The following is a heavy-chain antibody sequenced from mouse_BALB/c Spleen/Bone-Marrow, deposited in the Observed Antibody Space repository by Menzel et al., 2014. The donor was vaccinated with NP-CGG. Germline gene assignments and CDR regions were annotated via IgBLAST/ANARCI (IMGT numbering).Heavy chain of an antibody. CDR3: ARGGISVDY. J-gene: IGHJ2*01. CDR2: IYPGDGDT. Sequence: QVQLQQSGAELVRPGSSVKISCKSSGYVFSTYWINWVKQRPGQSLEWIGQIYPGDGDTDFNGKFKDRATLTADESSNTAYMQLSSLTSEDSAVYFCARGGISVDYWGQGTTLTVSS. CDR1: GYVFSTYW. V-gene: IGHV1-80*01.